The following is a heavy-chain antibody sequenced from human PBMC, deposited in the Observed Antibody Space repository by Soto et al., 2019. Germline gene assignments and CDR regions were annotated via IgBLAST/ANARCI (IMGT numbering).Heavy chain of an antibody. V-gene: IGHV4-39*07. D-gene: IGHD2-21*01. CDR1: GGSISSSRYY. J-gene: IGHJ4*02. CDR3: TRLGARYCGGATCPMAY. Sequence: SETLSLTCTVSGGSISSSRYYWGWIRQPPGKGLEWIGSIYYSGSAYYNPSLNSRVTISIDTSKNQFSLNVSSVTAADTPVYYCTRLGARYCGGATCPMAYWGQGALVTVSS. CDR2: IYYSGSA.